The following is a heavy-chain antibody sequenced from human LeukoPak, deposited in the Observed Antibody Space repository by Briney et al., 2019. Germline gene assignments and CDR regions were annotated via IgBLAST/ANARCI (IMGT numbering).Heavy chain of an antibody. V-gene: IGHV4-31*11. CDR1: GGSISSGGYY. D-gene: IGHD3-10*01. J-gene: IGHJ5*02. CDR3: ARALDGSGSNWFDP. CDR2: IYYSGST. Sequence: SQTLSLTCAVSGGSISSGGYYWSWIRQHPGKGLEWIGYIYYSGSTYYSPSLKSRVTISVDTSKNQFSLKLSSVTAADTAVYYSARALDGSGSNWFDPWGQGTLVTVSS.